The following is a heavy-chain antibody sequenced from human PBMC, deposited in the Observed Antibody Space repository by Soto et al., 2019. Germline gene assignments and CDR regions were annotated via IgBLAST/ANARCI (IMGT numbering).Heavy chain of an antibody. CDR1: GFTFSSYA. J-gene: IGHJ6*02. V-gene: IGHV3-23*01. D-gene: IGHD3-10*01. CDR2: ISGSGGST. CDR3: AKDRTYYYGSGSYRGYYYGMDV. Sequence: GGSLRLSCAASGFTFSSYAMSWVRQAPGKGLEWVLAISGSGGSTYYADSVKGRFTISRDNSKNTLYLQMNSLRAEDTAVYYCAKDRTYYYGSGSYRGYYYGMDVWGQGTTVTVSS.